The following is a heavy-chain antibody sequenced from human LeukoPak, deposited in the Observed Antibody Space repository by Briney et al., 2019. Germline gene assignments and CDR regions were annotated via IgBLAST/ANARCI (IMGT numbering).Heavy chain of an antibody. D-gene: IGHD4-17*01. Sequence: ASVKVSCKASGYTFTSYAMNWVRQAPGQGLEWMGWINTNTGNPTYAQGFTGRFVFSLDTSVSTAYLQISSLKAEDTAVYYCARERRPTVRVWFDPWGQGTLVTVSS. CDR1: GYTFTSYA. V-gene: IGHV7-4-1*02. CDR3: ARERRPTVRVWFDP. CDR2: INTNTGNP. J-gene: IGHJ5*02.